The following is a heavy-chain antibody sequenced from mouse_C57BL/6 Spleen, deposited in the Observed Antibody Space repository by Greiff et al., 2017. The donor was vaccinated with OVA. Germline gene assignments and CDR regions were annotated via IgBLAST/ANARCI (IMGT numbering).Heavy chain of an antibody. CDR1: GYTFTSYW. Sequence: QVQLKQPGAELVRPGSSVKLSCKASGYTFTSYWMHWVKQRPIQGLEWIGNIDPSDSETHYNQKFKDKATLTVDKSSSTAYMQLSSLTSEDSAVYYCARGGAEGFDYWGQGTTLTVSS. CDR3: ARGGAEGFDY. CDR2: IDPSDSET. V-gene: IGHV1-52*01. J-gene: IGHJ2*01.